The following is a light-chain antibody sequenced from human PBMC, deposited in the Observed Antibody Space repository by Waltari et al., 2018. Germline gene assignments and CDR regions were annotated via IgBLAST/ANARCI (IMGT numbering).Light chain of an antibody. Sequence: QSALTQPRSVSGSPGPSVTISCTGTSSDLGGYNYVSWYQQHPGKAPKLMIYDVSKRPSGVPDRFSGSKSGNTASLTISGLQAEDEADYYCCSYAGSYTGVFGGGTKLTVL. V-gene: IGLV2-11*01. CDR3: CSYAGSYTGV. J-gene: IGLJ2*01. CDR1: SSDLGGYNY. CDR2: DVS.